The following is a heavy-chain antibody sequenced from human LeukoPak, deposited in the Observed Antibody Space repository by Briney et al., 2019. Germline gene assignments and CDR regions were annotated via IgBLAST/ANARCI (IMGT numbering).Heavy chain of an antibody. J-gene: IGHJ5*01. Sequence: GGSLRLSCAASGFTVSAKYMSWVRQGPGKGLDWISSIYSGGGTKYADSVKGRFTISRDNSKNTLYLQMNSLRPEDTAVYYCARDGGFGGPGGDNWFDSWGQGALVTVSS. CDR2: IYSGGGT. CDR3: ARDGGFGGPGGDNWFDS. CDR1: GFTVSAKY. V-gene: IGHV3-66*02. D-gene: IGHD3-16*01.